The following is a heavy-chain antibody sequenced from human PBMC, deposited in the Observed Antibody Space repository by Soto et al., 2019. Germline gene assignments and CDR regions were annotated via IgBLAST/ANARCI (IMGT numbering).Heavy chain of an antibody. Sequence: QVQLVESGGGVVQPGRSLRLSCAASGFTFSSYAMHWVRQAPGKGLEWVAVISYDGSNKYYADFVKGRFTISRDNSKNTLYLQMNSVRAEDTAVYYCARRWYYFDYWGQGTLVTVSS. D-gene: IGHD6-13*01. CDR3: ARRWYYFDY. J-gene: IGHJ4*02. CDR2: ISYDGSNK. V-gene: IGHV3-30-3*01. CDR1: GFTFSSYA.